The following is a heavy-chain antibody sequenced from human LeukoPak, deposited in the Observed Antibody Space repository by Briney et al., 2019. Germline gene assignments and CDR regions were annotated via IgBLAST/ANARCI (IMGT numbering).Heavy chain of an antibody. CDR3: ARVTVGYCSGGSCSWFDP. CDR2: INPSGGST. V-gene: IGHV1-46*01. Sequence: ASVKVSCKASGYTFTSYYMHWVRQAPGQGLEWMGIINPSGGSTSYAQKFQGRVTMTTDTSTSTAYMELRSLRSDDTAVYYCARVTVGYCSGGSCSWFDPWGQGTLVTVSS. CDR1: GYTFTSYY. D-gene: IGHD2-15*01. J-gene: IGHJ5*02.